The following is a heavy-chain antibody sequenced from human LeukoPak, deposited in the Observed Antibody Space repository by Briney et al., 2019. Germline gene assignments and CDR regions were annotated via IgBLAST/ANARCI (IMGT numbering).Heavy chain of an antibody. J-gene: IGHJ4*02. CDR1: GGTFSSYA. V-gene: IGHV1-18*01. D-gene: IGHD3-3*01. CDR3: ARVLNYDFWSGYYTGTLDY. Sequence: EASVKVSCKASGGTFSSYAISWVRQAPGQGLEWMGWISAYNGNTNYAQKLQGRVTMTTDTSTSTAYMELRSLRSDDTAVYYCARVLNYDFWSGYYTGTLDYWGQGTLVTVSS. CDR2: ISAYNGNT.